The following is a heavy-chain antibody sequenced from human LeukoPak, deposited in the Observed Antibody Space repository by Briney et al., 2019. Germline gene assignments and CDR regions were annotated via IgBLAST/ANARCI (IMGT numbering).Heavy chain of an antibody. D-gene: IGHD3-3*01. J-gene: IGHJ4*02. V-gene: IGHV2-5*02. CDR3: ALVFGVASPLDY. CDR1: GFSLSTSLVG. Sequence: PTLVKPTQTLTLTCTFSGFSLSTSLVGVGWIRQPPGTALKWLALIYWDDDKRYSPSLKSRLTITKDTSKNQVVLTMTNMDPVDTATYYCALVFGVASPLDYWGQGTLVTVSS. CDR2: IYWDDDK.